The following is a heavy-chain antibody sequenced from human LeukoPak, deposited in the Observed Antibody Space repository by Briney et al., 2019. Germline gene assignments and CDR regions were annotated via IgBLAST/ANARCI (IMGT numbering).Heavy chain of an antibody. D-gene: IGHD2-2*01. CDR2: INPNSGGT. CDR1: GYTFTGYY. CDR3: ARAGLGYCSSTSCPGGWFDP. Sequence: ASVKVSCKASGYTFTGYYMHWVRQAPGQGLEWMGWINPNSGGTNYAQKLQGRVTMTTDTSTSTAYMELRSLRSDDTAVYYCARAGLGYCSSTSCPGGWFDPWGQGTLVTVSS. V-gene: IGHV1-2*02. J-gene: IGHJ5*02.